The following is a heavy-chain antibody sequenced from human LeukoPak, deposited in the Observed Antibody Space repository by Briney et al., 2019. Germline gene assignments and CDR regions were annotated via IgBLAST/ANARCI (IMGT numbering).Heavy chain of an antibody. V-gene: IGHV3-33*03. CDR1: GFSFSSFG. CDR3: VRGAKELDS. Sequence: GGSLRLSCAASGFSFSSFGMHWVRQAPGKGLEWVALIGHDGSNEFEAESVKGRFTISRDNSMNIVYLQMNSLRVDDTAVYYCVRGAKELDSWGQGTLVTVSS. CDR2: IGHDGSNE. D-gene: IGHD4/OR15-4a*01. J-gene: IGHJ4*02.